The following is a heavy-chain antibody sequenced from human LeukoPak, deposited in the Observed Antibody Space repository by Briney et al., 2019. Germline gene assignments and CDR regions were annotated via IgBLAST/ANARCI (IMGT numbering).Heavy chain of an antibody. CDR3: AVRAGYPYYYYYMDV. CDR1: GGSSSGYY. CDR2: INHSGST. V-gene: IGHV4-34*01. D-gene: IGHD3-9*01. Sequence: SETLSLTCAVCGGSSSGYYWSWIRQPPGKGLEWIGEINHSGSTNYNPSLKSRVTISVDTSKNQFSLKLSSVTAADTAVYYCAVRAGYPYYYYYMDVWGKGTTVTVSS. J-gene: IGHJ6*03.